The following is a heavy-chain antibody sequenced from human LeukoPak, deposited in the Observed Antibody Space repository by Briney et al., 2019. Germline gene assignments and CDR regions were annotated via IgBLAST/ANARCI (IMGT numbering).Heavy chain of an antibody. D-gene: IGHD3-3*01. Sequence: SVKVSCKASGGTFSSYAISWVRQAPGQGLEWMGGIIPIFGTANYAQKFQGRVTITADESTSTAYMELSSLRSEDTAVYYCARVHLGSSYDFWSGYYIGAFDIWGQGTMVTVSS. CDR1: GGTFSSYA. J-gene: IGHJ3*02. V-gene: IGHV1-69*13. CDR2: IIPIFGTA. CDR3: ARVHLGSSYDFWSGYYIGAFDI.